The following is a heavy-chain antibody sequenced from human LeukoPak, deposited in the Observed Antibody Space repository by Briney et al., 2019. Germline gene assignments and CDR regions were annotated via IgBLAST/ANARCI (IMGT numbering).Heavy chain of an antibody. CDR2: INHSGST. J-gene: IGHJ5*02. Sequence: PSETLSLTCAVYGGSFSGYYWSWIRQPPGKGLEWIGEINHSGSTNYNPSLKSRVTISVDTSKSQFSLKLSSVTAADTAVYYCARAQKWFDPWGQGTLVTVSS. V-gene: IGHV4-34*01. CDR1: GGSFSGYY. CDR3: ARAQKWFDP.